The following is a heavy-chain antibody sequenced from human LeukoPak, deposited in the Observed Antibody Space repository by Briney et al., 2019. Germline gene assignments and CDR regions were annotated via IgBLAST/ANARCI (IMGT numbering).Heavy chain of an antibody. D-gene: IGHD3-22*01. Sequence: ASVKVSCKASGYTFTGYYMHWVRQAPGQGLEWMGRINPNSGGTNYAQKFQGRVTMTRDTSISTAYMELSRLRSDDTAVYYCARGGYYDSSGYTHWGQGTLVTVSS. V-gene: IGHV1-2*06. J-gene: IGHJ4*02. CDR2: INPNSGGT. CDR1: GYTFTGYY. CDR3: ARGGYYDSSGYTH.